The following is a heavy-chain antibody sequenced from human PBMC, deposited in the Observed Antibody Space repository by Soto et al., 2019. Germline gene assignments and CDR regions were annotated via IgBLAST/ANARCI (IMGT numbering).Heavy chain of an antibody. Sequence: QVQLVESGGGVVQPGRSLRLSCAASGFTFSSYGMHWVRQAPGKGLEWVAVISYDGSNKYYADSVKGRFTISRDNSKNALYLQMNSLRAEDTAVYYCAKERRPGANFWSGSAPFDYWGQGTLVTVSS. J-gene: IGHJ4*02. V-gene: IGHV3-30*18. CDR1: GFTFSSYG. D-gene: IGHD3-3*01. CDR2: ISYDGSNK. CDR3: AKERRPGANFWSGSAPFDY.